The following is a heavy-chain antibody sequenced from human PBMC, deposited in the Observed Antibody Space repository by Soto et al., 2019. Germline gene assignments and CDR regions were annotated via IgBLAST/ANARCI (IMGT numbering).Heavy chain of an antibody. CDR3: ARGGSLYWYFDL. Sequence: QVQLVQSGAEVKKPGASVKVSCKASEYTFTSYAMHWVRQAPGQRLEWMGWINAGNGNTKYSQKFQGRVTITRDTSESTAYMELSSLRSEATAVYYCARGGSLYWYFDLWGRGTLVTVSS. CDR1: EYTFTSYA. J-gene: IGHJ2*01. V-gene: IGHV1-3*01. D-gene: IGHD1-26*01. CDR2: INAGNGNT.